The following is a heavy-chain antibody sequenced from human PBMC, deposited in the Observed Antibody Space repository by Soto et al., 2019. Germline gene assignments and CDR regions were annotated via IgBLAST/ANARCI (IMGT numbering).Heavy chain of an antibody. CDR3: AADRGIAARPDYYYYYGMDV. V-gene: IGHV1-58*01. CDR1: GFTFTSSA. CDR2: IVVGSGNT. Sequence: SVKVSCKASGFTFTSSAVQWARQARGQRLEWIGWIVVGSGNTNYAQKFQERVTITRDMSTSTAYMELSSLRSEDTAVYYCAADRGIAARPDYYYYYGMDVWGQGTTVTVSS. J-gene: IGHJ6*02. D-gene: IGHD6-6*01.